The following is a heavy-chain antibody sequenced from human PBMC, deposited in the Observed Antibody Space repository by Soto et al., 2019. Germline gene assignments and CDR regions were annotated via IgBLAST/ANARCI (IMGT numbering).Heavy chain of an antibody. J-gene: IGHJ4*02. CDR3: ARTSGYYSLDY. Sequence: ASVKVSCKASGNTFTIYAMHWVRQAPGQRLEWMGWVNAGNGNTKYSQKFRGRVTITRDTSASTAYMELNSLRSEDTAVYYCARTSGYYSLDYWGQGALVTVSS. CDR2: VNAGNGNT. CDR1: GNTFTIYA. V-gene: IGHV1-3*01. D-gene: IGHD3-22*01.